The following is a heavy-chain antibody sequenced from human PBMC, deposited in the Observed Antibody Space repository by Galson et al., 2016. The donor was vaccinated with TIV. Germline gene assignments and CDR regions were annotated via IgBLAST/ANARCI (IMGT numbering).Heavy chain of an antibody. D-gene: IGHD3-16*01. CDR1: GVTFSSYA. V-gene: IGHV1-69*13. CDR3: ARVVTGGYVDV. Sequence: SVKVSCKASGVTFSSYAISWVRQAPGQGLEWMGGLIPMFGITNYAQRFQGRVTITADGSTSTAYMELSSLRSEDTAVYYCARVVTGGYVDVWGKGTTVTVSS. J-gene: IGHJ6*04. CDR2: LIPMFGIT.